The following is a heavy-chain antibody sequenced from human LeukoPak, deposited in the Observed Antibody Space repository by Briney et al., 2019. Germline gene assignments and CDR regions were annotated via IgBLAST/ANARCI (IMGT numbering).Heavy chain of an antibody. Sequence: ASVKVSCKASGGTFSSYAISWVRQAPAQGLEWMGRIIAILGIANYAQKFQGRVTITADKSTSTAYMELSSLRSEDTAVYYCARERDYYDSSGYYPLRAFDIWGQGTMVTVSS. CDR3: ARERDYYDSSGYYPLRAFDI. CDR1: GGTFSSYA. J-gene: IGHJ3*02. D-gene: IGHD3-22*01. CDR2: IIAILGIA. V-gene: IGHV1-69*04.